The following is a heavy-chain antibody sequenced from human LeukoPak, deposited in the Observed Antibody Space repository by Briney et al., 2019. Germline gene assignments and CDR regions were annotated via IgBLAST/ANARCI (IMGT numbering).Heavy chain of an antibody. CDR3: ARDLSWTLTGYLGYYGMDV. D-gene: IGHD3-9*01. CDR2: INPNRGGT. Sequence: ASVKVSCKASGYTFTGYYMHWVRQAPGQGLEWMGWINPNRGGTSYAQKFQGRVTMTRDTSISTAYMELSRLRSDDTAVYYCARDLSWTLTGYLGYYGMDVWGQGTTVTVSS. V-gene: IGHV1-2*02. CDR1: GYTFTGYY. J-gene: IGHJ6*02.